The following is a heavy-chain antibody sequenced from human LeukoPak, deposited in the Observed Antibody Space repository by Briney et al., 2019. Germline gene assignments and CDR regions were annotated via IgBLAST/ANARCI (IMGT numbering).Heavy chain of an antibody. CDR2: IYYSGST. CDR1: GGSISSSSYY. D-gene: IGHD6-13*01. CDR3: ASPGIAAASFDY. Sequence: SETLSLTCTVSGGSISSSSYYWGWIRQPPGKELEWIGSIYYSGSTYYNPSLKSRVTISVDTSKNQFSLKLSSVTAADTAVYYCASPGIAAASFDYWGQGTLVTVSS. V-gene: IGHV4-39*01. J-gene: IGHJ4*02.